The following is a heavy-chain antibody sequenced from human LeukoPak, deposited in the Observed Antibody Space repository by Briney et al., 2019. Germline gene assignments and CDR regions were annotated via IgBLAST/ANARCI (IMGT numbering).Heavy chain of an antibody. CDR1: GYTFTSYG. J-gene: IGHJ4*02. D-gene: IGHD6-13*01. CDR2: ISAYNGNT. Sequence: GASVKVSCKASGYTFTSYGISWVRQAPGQGLEWMGWISAYNGNTNCAQKLQGRVTMTTDTSTSTAYMELRSLRSDDTAVYYCARDLSRGVAAAGTSRRFDYWGQGTLVTVSS. CDR3: ARDLSRGVAAAGTSRRFDY. V-gene: IGHV1-18*04.